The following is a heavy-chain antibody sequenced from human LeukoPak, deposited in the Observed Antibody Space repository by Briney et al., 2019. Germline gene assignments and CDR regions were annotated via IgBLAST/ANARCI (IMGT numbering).Heavy chain of an antibody. V-gene: IGHV3-53*01. CDR3: ARKVPAATAIYAFDI. CDR1: GFTVSSNY. J-gene: IGHJ3*02. D-gene: IGHD2-2*01. CDR2: IYSGGST. Sequence: GGSLRLSCAASGFTVSSNYMSWVRQAPGKGLEWVSVIYSGGSTYYADSVEGRFTISRDNSKNTLYLQMNSLRAEDTAVYYCARKVPAATAIYAFDIWGQGTMVTVSS.